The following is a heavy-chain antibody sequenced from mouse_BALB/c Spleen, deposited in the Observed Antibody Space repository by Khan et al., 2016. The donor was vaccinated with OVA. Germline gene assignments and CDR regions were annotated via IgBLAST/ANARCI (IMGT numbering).Heavy chain of an antibody. J-gene: IGHJ3*01. CDR1: GYTFSDYV. CDR2: IYTGSGST. V-gene: IGHV1-77*01. CDR3: ARSYDGAWFTY. D-gene: IGHD1-1*01. Sequence: QVQLQQSGPELVKPGASVKMSCKASGYTFSDYVISWVKLRTGQGLEWIGEIYTGSGSTYYNEKFKGKATLTADKPSSTAYMQLSSLTSEDSAVYFCARSYDGAWFTYWGHVTLVTVS.